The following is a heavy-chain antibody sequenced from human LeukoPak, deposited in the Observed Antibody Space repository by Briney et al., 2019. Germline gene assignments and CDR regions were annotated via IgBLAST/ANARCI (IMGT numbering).Heavy chain of an antibody. CDR2: IYTSGGT. Sequence: SETLSLTCTVSGSSISNYYWTWIRQPAGKGLEWIGRIYTSGGTNYNPSLKTRVTMSVDTSKNQVSLKLSSVTVADTAMYYCARAAEYSSGWYLFDYWGQGILVTVSA. D-gene: IGHD6-19*01. CDR3: ARAAEYSSGWYLFDY. J-gene: IGHJ4*02. V-gene: IGHV4-4*07. CDR1: GSSISNYY.